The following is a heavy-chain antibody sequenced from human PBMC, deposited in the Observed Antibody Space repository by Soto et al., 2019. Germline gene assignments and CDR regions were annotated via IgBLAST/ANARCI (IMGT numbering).Heavy chain of an antibody. CDR2: IYTSGST. J-gene: IGHJ6*02. V-gene: IGHV4-4*07. D-gene: IGHD3-3*01. Sequence: PSETLSLTCTVSGGSISSYYWSWIRQPAGKGLEWIGRIYTSGSTNYNPSLKSRVTMSVDTSKDQFSLKLSSVTAADTAVYYCARSLAWSGYYSSYYYYGMDVWGQGTTVTVSS. CDR3: ARSLAWSGYYSSYYYYGMDV. CDR1: GGSISSYY.